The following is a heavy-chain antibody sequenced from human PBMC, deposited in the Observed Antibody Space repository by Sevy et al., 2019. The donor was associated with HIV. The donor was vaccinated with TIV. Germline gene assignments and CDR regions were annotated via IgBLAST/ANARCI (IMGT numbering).Heavy chain of an antibody. CDR1: GFTFSSYG. Sequence: GGSLRLSCAASGFTFSSYGMHWVRQAPGKGLEWVAVISYDGSNKYYADSVKGRFTISRDNSKNTLYLQMNSLRAEDTAVYYCAKGAYGSGSYRPERWDYYYGMDVWGQGTTVTVSS. J-gene: IGHJ6*02. CDR3: AKGAYGSGSYRPERWDYYYGMDV. CDR2: ISYDGSNK. V-gene: IGHV3-30*18. D-gene: IGHD3-10*01.